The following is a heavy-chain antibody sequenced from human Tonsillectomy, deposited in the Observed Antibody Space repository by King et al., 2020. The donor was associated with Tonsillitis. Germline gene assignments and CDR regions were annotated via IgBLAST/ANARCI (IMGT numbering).Heavy chain of an antibody. CDR3: VRGDTRDY. Sequence: VQLVESGGGLIQPGGSLRLSCAASGFIFSSNTMNWVRQAPGKGLEWVSSISSSSKSMYYVSSMKGRLTISRDNAKNSLFLQMNNLRVEDTAVYYCVRGDTRDYWGQGTRDTVSS. CDR1: GFIFSSNT. CDR2: ISSSSKSM. V-gene: IGHV3-21*01. J-gene: IGHJ4*02.